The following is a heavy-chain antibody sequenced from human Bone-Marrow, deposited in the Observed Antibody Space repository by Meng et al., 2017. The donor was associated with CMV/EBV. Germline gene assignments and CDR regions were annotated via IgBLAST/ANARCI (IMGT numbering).Heavy chain of an antibody. CDR1: GGSFSGYY. J-gene: IGHJ4*02. D-gene: IGHD2-2*01. CDR3: ARGRRVVPAAVDSNNDY. CDR2: INHSGST. Sequence: SQTLPLTCAVYGGSFSGYYRSWIRQPPGKGLEWIGEINHSGSTNYNPSLKSRVTISVDTSKNQFSLKLSSVTAADTAVYYCARGRRVVPAAVDSNNDYWGQGTLVTVYS. V-gene: IGHV4-34*01.